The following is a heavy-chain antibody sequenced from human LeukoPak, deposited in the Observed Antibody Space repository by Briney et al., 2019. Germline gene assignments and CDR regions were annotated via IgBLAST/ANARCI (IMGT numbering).Heavy chain of an antibody. J-gene: IGHJ4*02. CDR3: ARERAYRDSSGYYRPSDY. D-gene: IGHD3-22*01. CDR1: GFTVSSNY. V-gene: IGHV3-66*02. Sequence: PGGSLRLSCAASGFTVSSNYMSWVRQAPGKGLECVSVIYSGGSTYYADSVKGRFTISRDNSKNTLYLQMNSLRAEDTAVYYCARERAYRDSSGYYRPSDYWGQGTLVTVPS. CDR2: IYSGGST.